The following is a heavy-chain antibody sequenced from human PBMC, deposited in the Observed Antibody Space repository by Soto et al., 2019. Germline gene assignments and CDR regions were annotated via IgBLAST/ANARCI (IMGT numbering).Heavy chain of an antibody. J-gene: IGHJ4*02. CDR3: GRLEGLATISYYFDY. CDR1: GGSVSSISYY. V-gene: IGHV4-39*02. CDR2: VYYSGST. D-gene: IGHD3-9*01. Sequence: SETLSLTCTVSGGSVSSISYYWGWVRQPPGKGLEWIGSVYYSGSTYYNPSLESRVTISVDKSKNHFSLKLMSLSAADTAVYYCGRLEGLATISYYFDYWGQGALVTVSS.